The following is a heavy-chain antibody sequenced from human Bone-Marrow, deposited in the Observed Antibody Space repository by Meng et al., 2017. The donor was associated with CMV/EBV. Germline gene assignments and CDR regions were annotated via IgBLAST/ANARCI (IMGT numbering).Heavy chain of an antibody. CDR2: ISYDGSNK. J-gene: IGHJ4*02. CDR3: ARDYTYFDY. CDR1: GFTFSSYA. Sequence: GGSLRLSCAASGFTFSSYAMHWVRQAPGKGLEWVAVISYDGSNKYYADSVKGRFTISRDNAKNSLYLQMNSLRAEDTAVYYCARDYTYFDYWGQGTRVTGSS. V-gene: IGHV3-30-3*01.